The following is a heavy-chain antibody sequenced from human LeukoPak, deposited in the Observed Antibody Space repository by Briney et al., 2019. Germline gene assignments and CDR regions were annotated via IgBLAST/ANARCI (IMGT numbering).Heavy chain of an antibody. Sequence: PSETLSLTCAVYGGSFSGYYWSWIRQPPGKGLEWIGEINHSGSTNYNPSLKSRVTISVDTSKNQFSLKLSSVTAADTAVYYCARGRRNYSSSTSCYVLLFDYWGQGTLVTVSS. V-gene: IGHV4-34*01. CDR3: ARGRRNYSSSTSCYVLLFDY. CDR1: GGSFSGYY. CDR2: INHSGST. J-gene: IGHJ4*02. D-gene: IGHD2-2*01.